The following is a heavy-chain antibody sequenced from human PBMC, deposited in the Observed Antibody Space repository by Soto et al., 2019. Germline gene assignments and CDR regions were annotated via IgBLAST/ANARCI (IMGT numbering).Heavy chain of an antibody. J-gene: IGHJ5*02. CDR3: ARGGPAAGFDL. CDR1: GYTFTSYY. D-gene: IGHD6-13*01. Sequence: ASVKVSCKASGYTFTSYYMHWVRQAPGQGLEWMGIINPSGGSTSYAQKFQGRVTMTRDTSTSTVYMELSSLKFEDTAAYYCARGGPAAGFDLWGQGSLVTVSS. V-gene: IGHV1-46*01. CDR2: INPSGGST.